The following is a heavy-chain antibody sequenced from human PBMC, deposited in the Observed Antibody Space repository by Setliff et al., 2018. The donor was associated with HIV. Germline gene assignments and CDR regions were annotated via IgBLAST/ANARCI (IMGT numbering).Heavy chain of an antibody. Sequence: PSETLSLTCSVSGDSISDTTYYWGWIRQPPGKGLEWIGNIYHSGSTLYKPSLKSRVTMSVDTSKNQFSLKLNSVTAADTAVYHCARLSSYRSSAYYFDHLGRGALVTVSS. J-gene: IGHJ4*02. V-gene: IGHV4-39*01. D-gene: IGHD3-10*01. CDR1: GDSISDTTYY. CDR2: IYHSGST. CDR3: ARLSSYRSSAYYFDH.